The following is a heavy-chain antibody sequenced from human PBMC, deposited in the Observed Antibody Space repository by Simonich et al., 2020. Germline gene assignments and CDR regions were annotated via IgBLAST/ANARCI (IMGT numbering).Heavy chain of an antibody. J-gene: IGHJ3*02. CDR3: ARGRYYYDSSCYYYDAFDI. CDR2: INPNEGGT. Sequence: QVQLVQSGAEVKKHGASVKVSCKASGYTFTGYYMHWVRQAPGQGLEWMGWINPNEGGTNYAQKFQGRVTMTRDTSISTAYMELSRLRSDDTAVYYCARGRYYYDSSCYYYDAFDIWGQGTMVTVSS. V-gene: IGHV1-2*02. D-gene: IGHD3-22*01. CDR1: GYTFTGYY.